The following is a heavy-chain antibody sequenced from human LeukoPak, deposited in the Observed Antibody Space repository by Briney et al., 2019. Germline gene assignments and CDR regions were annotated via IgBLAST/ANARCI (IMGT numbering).Heavy chain of an antibody. V-gene: IGHV5-51*01. D-gene: IGHD3-16*02. CDR3: ARPLRYRGSYRDAFDI. Sequence: GESLKISCKGSGYSFTSYWIGWVRQMPGKGLEWMGIIYPGDSDTRYSPSFQGQVTISADKSISTAYLQWSSLKASDTAMYYCARPLRYRGSYRDAFDIWGQGTMVTVSS. J-gene: IGHJ3*02. CDR1: GYSFTSYW. CDR2: IYPGDSDT.